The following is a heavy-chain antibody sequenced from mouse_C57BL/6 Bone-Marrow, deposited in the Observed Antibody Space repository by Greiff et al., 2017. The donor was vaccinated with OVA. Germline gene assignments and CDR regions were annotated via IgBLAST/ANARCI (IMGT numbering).Heavy chain of an antibody. D-gene: IGHD2-5*01. CDR1: GYTFTGYW. J-gene: IGHJ1*03. V-gene: IGHV1-9*01. CDR2: IFPGSGST. CDR3: ARDGGYSNYGDWYFDV. Sequence: QVQLQQSGAELMKPGASVKLSCKATGYTFTGYWIAWVKQRPGHGLEWIGEIFPGSGSTNYNEKFKGKATFTADTSSNTAYMQLSSLTTEDSAIYYCARDGGYSNYGDWYFDVWGTGTTVTVSS.